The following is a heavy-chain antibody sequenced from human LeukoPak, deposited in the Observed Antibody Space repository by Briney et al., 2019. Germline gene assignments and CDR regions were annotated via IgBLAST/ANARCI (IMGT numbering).Heavy chain of an antibody. CDR3: ATSRTEVDY. CDR2: IKQDGSEK. Sequence: PGGSLRLSCAASGFTFINYWMSWVRQAPGKGLEWVASIKQDGSEKYYVDSVKGRFTISRDNAKNSVYLQMNSLRVEDTALYYCATSRTEVDYWGQGSLVTVSS. J-gene: IGHJ4*02. D-gene: IGHD1-14*01. V-gene: IGHV3-7*01. CDR1: GFTFINYW.